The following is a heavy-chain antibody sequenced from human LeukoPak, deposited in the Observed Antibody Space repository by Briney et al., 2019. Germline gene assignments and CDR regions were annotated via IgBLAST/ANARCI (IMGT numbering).Heavy chain of an antibody. CDR2: ISAYNGNT. V-gene: IGHV1-18*01. J-gene: IGHJ4*02. CDR3: ARANIGGIAAAASDY. D-gene: IGHD6-13*01. Sequence: AVKVSCKASGYTFTSYGISWVRQAPGQGLEWMGWISAYNGNTNYAQKLQGRVTMTTDTSTSTAYMELRSLRSDDTAVYYCARANIGGIAAAASDYWGQGTLVTVSS. CDR1: GYTFTSYG.